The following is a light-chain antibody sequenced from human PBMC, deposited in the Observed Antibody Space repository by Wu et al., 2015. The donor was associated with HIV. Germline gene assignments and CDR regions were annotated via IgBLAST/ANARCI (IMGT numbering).Light chain of an antibody. CDR3: QHYNSRPPYT. J-gene: IGKJ2*01. CDR2: GAS. V-gene: IGKV3-15*01. Sequence: EIIMTQSPATVTASPGERVTLFCRASENANSNVAWYQQKAGQAPRLLIYGASTRATAIPARFSGSGSGTEFTLIITSLQSEDSAVYYCQHYNSRPPYTFGPGTKLQIK. CDR1: ENANSN.